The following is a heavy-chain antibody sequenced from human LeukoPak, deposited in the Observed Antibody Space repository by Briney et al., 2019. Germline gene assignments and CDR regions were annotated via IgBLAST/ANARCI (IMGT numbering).Heavy chain of an antibody. D-gene: IGHD2-21*01. CDR2: IRFDGTNK. V-gene: IGHV3-30*02. CDR1: GFTFSSYG. CDR3: AKKTMTGGGGGDLDI. J-gene: IGHJ3*02. Sequence: GGSLRLSCAASGFTFSSYGMHWVRQAPGKGLEWVSFIRFDGTNKYYADSLKGRFTISRDNSMNTLYLQMHSLRPEDTAVYYCAKKTMTGGGGGDLDIWGQGTMVTVSS.